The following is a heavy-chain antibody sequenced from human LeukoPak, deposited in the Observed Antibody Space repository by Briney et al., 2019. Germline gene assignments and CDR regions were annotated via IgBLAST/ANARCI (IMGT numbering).Heavy chain of an antibody. CDR3: AGGDYYDTYYFDY. CDR1: GGSISSYY. Sequence: SETLSLTCTVSGGSISSYYWSWIRQPPGKGLEWIGYIYYSGSTNYNPSLKSRVTISVDTSKNQFSLKLSSVTAADTAVYYCAGGDYYDTYYFDYWGQGTLVTVSS. J-gene: IGHJ4*02. D-gene: IGHD3-22*01. CDR2: IYYSGST. V-gene: IGHV4-59*01.